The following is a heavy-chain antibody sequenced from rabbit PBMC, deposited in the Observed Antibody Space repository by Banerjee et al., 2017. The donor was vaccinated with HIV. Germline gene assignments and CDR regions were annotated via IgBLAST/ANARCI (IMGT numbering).Heavy chain of an antibody. CDR3: ARDLAGVIGWNFNL. V-gene: IGHV1S45*01. D-gene: IGHD4-1*01. J-gene: IGHJ4*01. CDR2: IGAGSSGTT. Sequence: QEQLVESGGGLVQPEGSLTLTCKASGFDFSSNAMCWVRQAPGKGPEWIACIGAGSSGTTYYASWAKGRFTISKTSSTTVTLQMTSLTAADTASYFCARDLAGVIGWNFNLWGQGTLVTVS. CDR1: GFDFSSNA.